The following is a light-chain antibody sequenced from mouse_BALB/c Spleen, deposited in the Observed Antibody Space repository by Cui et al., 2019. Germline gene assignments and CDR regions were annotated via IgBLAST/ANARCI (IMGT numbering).Light chain of an antibody. V-gene: IGKV6-23*01. Sequence: DIVMTQSHNFMSTSVGDRVSITCKASQDVGTAVAWYQQKPGQSPKLLIYWASTRHTGVPDRLTGSGSGTDFTLTMSNVQAEDLSDYFCQQYSSYPRTFGAGTKLELK. J-gene: IGKJ5*01. CDR1: QDVGTA. CDR3: QQYSSYPRT. CDR2: WAS.